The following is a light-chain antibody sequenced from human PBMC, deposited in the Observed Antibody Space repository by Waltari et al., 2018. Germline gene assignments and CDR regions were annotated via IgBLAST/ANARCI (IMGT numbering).Light chain of an antibody. CDR1: QSVLLSFDYKNY. CDR3: QQYYSFPLT. J-gene: IGKJ4*01. CDR2: WAS. V-gene: IGKV4-1*01. Sequence: DIVMTQSPDSLTVSLGERATIHSKSSQSVLLSFDYKNYLAWYQQLPGQPPKLLIYWASTRESGVPDRFSGSGSGTDFTLTISSLQAEDVAVYYCQQYYSFPLTFGGGTKVEIK.